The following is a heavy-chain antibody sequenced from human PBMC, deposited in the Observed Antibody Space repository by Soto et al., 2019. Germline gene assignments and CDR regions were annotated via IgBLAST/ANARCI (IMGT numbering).Heavy chain of an antibody. D-gene: IGHD3-10*01. V-gene: IGHV3-15*07. CDR3: TTIRSGSYYNYYYYGMDV. Sequence: GGSLRLSCAASGFTFSNAWMNWVRQAPGKGLEWVGRIKSKTDGGTTDYAAPVKGRFTISRDDSKNTLYLQMNSLKTEDTAVYYCTTIRSGSYYNYYYYGMDVWGQGTTVTVSS. CDR1: GFTFSNAW. CDR2: IKSKTDGGTT. J-gene: IGHJ6*02.